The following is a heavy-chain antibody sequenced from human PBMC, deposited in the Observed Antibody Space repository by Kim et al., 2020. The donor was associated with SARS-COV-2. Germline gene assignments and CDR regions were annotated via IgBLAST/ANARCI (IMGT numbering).Heavy chain of an antibody. CDR3: AKARTDSWPNDAFDF. D-gene: IGHD1-1*01. V-gene: IGHV3-23*01. CDR2: LTDSGHSR. CDR1: GFTFSGYA. J-gene: IGHJ3*01. Sequence: GGSLRLSCVASGFTFSGYAMSWVRQAPGKGLEWVAALTDSGHSRYQADSVRGRFTISRDNFRNTLSLQMNGLTADDAAIYYCAKARTDSWPNDAFDFWG.